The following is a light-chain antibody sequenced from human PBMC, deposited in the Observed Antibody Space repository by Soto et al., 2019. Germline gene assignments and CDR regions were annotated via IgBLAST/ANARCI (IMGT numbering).Light chain of an antibody. CDR2: DAS. CDR1: QSVLYSSNNKNY. Sequence: DIVMTQSPDSLAVSLGERATINCKSSQSVLYSSNNKNYLAWYQQKPGQAPRLLIYDASTRATGVPTRFSGSVSGTEFTLTISSLQSEDFAVYYCQQYINWPPNTFGQGTKLEIK. V-gene: IGKV4-1*01. CDR3: QQYINWPPNT. J-gene: IGKJ2*01.